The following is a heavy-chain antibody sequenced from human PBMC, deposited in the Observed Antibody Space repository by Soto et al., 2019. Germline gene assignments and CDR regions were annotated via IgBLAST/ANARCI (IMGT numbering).Heavy chain of an antibody. V-gene: IGHV5-51*01. CDR1: WYSFSRHL. J-gene: IGHJ6*03. CDR3: ARGYCSGGSCYPPYYYYYYMDV. CDR2: IYPGDSDT. D-gene: IGHD2-15*01. Sequence: GGSLKISCKGFWYSFSRHLIGWVGQMPGKRLGWVGIIYPGDSDTRYSPSFQGQVTISADKSISTAYLQWSSLKASDTAMYYCARGYCSGGSCYPPYYYYYYMDVWGKGTTVTVSS.